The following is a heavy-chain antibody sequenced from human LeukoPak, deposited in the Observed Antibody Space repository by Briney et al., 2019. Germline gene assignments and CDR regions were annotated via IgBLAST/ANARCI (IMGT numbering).Heavy chain of an antibody. CDR3: ARSGGHHGGVIVDY. J-gene: IGHJ4*02. CDR2: INTNTGNP. V-gene: IGHV7-4-1*02. CDR1: GYTFTNYT. Sequence: ASVKVSCKASGYTFTNYTLNWVRQAPGQGLEWMGWINTNTGNPTYAQGFTGRFVFSLDTSVSTAYLQISSLKAEDTAVYYCARSGGHHGGVIVDYWGQGTLVTVSS. D-gene: IGHD3-16*02.